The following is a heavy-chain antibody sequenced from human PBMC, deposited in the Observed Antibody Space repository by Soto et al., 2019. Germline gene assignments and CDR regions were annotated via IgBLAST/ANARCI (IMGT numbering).Heavy chain of an antibody. V-gene: IGHV3-48*01. CDR2: ISSSSSTI. J-gene: IGHJ6*03. Sequence: GGSLRLSCAASGFTFSSYSMNWVRQAPGKGLEWVSYISSSSSTIYYADSVKGRFTISRDKAKNSLYLQMNSLRAEDTAVYYCARDPLTGYYRYYYYYMDVWGKGTTVTVSS. CDR1: GFTFSSYS. D-gene: IGHD3-9*01. CDR3: ARDPLTGYYRYYYYYMDV.